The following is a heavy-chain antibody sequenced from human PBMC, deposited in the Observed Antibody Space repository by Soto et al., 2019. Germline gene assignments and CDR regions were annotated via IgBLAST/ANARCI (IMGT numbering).Heavy chain of an antibody. CDR3: ARHLGGNHYYYGMDV. CDR2: IIPIFGTA. D-gene: IGHD3-16*01. Sequence: QVQLVQSGAEVKKPGSSVKVSCKASGGTFSSYAISWVRQAPGQGLEWMGGIIPIFGTADYAQKFQGRVTITGDDVTSTAYMELSSLRSEDTAVYYCARHLGGNHYYYGMDVWGQGTTVTVSS. CDR1: GGTFSSYA. V-gene: IGHV1-69*12. J-gene: IGHJ6*02.